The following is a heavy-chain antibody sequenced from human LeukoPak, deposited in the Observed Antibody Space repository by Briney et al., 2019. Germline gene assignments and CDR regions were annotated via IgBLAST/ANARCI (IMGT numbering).Heavy chain of an antibody. Sequence: GGSRRLSCAASGFTVSSNYMSWVRQAPGKGLEWVSVIYSGGDTYYADSVKGRFTISRDNSKNTLYLQMNSLRAEDTAVYYCASPESIITAGSRLDIWGQGTMVTVSS. CDR1: GFTVSSNY. CDR2: IYSGGDT. CDR3: ASPESIITAGSRLDI. D-gene: IGHD6-13*01. V-gene: IGHV3-66*01. J-gene: IGHJ3*02.